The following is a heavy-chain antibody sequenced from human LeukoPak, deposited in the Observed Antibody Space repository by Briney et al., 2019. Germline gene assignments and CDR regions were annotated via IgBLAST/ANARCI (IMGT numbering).Heavy chain of an antibody. CDR1: GFTFSSYA. J-gene: IGHJ4*02. CDR2: ISWNSGSI. Sequence: QSGGSLSLSCAASGFTFSSYAMHWVRQAPGKGLEWVSGISWNSGSIGYADSVKGRFAISRDNAKNSLYLQMNSLRAEDTALYYCAKDTGSGSPLEGANFDYWGQGTLVTVSS. CDR3: AKDTGSGSPLEGANFDY. V-gene: IGHV3-9*01. D-gene: IGHD3-10*01.